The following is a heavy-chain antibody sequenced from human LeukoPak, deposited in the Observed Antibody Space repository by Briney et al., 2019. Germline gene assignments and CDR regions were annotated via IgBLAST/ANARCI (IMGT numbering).Heavy chain of an antibody. CDR2: IIPILGIA. CDR3: AGRYYGSGRPFDH. J-gene: IGHJ4*02. V-gene: IGHV1-69*04. CDR1: GGTFSSYA. D-gene: IGHD3-10*01. Sequence: SVKVSCKASGGTFSSYAISWVRQAPGQGLEWMGRIIPILGIANYAQKFQGRVTITADKSTSTAYMELSSLRSEDTAVYYCAGRYYGSGRPFDHWGQGTLVTVSS.